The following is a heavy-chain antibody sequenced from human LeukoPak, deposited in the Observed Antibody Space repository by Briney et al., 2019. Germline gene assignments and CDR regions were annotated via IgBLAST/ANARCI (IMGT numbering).Heavy chain of an antibody. CDR3: ARAAYSSTWYSRYFDL. V-gene: IGHV3-48*01. D-gene: IGHD6-13*01. CDR1: GFTFSSHR. CDR2: ISGSSDDI. J-gene: IGHJ2*01. Sequence: PGGSLRLSCTASGFTFSSHRMNWVRQAPGKGLEWVADISGSSDDIRYADSVTGRFTISRDNAKNSVYLQMNSLRAGDTAVYYCARAAYSSTWYSRYFDLWGRGTLVTVSS.